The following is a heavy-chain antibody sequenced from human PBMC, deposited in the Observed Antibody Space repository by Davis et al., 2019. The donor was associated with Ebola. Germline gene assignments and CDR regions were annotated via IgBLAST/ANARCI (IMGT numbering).Heavy chain of an antibody. J-gene: IGHJ4*02. CDR1: GGSISSSSYY. CDR3: ARHVFGSELQWLDH. D-gene: IGHD6-19*01. V-gene: IGHV4-61*05. Sequence: SETLSLTCTVSGGSISSSSYYWSWIRQPPGKGLEWIGYIYYSGSTNYNPSLKSRVTISVDTSKNQFSLKLSSVTAADTAVYYCARHVFGSELQWLDHWGQGTQVTVSS. CDR2: IYYSGST.